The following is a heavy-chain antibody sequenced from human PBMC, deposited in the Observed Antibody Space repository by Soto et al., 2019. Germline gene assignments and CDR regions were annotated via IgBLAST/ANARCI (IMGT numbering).Heavy chain of an antibody. D-gene: IGHD6-13*01. CDR2: ISYDGSNK. CDR1: GFTFSSYA. V-gene: IGHV3-30-3*01. Sequence: GGSLRLSCAASGFTFSSYAMHWVRQAPGKGLEWVAVISYDGSNKYYADSVKGRFTISRDNSKNTLYLQMNSLRAEDTAVYYCARWSRGSSSWYSDFDYWGQGTLVTVSS. CDR3: ARWSRGSSSWYSDFDY. J-gene: IGHJ4*02.